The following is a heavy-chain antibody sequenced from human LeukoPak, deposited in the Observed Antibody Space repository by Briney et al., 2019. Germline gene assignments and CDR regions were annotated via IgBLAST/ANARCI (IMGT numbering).Heavy chain of an antibody. D-gene: IGHD5-18*01. Sequence: PSETLSLTCAVYGGSFSGYYWSWIRQPPGKGLEWIGEINHSGSTNYNPSLKSRVTISVDTSKSQFSLKLSSVTAADTAVYYCASGSRYSYGSNWFDPWGQGTLVTVSS. CDR2: INHSGST. J-gene: IGHJ5*02. V-gene: IGHV4-34*01. CDR3: ASGSRYSYGSNWFDP. CDR1: GGSFSGYY.